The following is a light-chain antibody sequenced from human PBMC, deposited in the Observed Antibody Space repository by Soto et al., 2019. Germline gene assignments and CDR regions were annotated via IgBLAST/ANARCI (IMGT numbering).Light chain of an antibody. Sequence: EIVMTQSPATLSVSPGERATLSCRASQSVGSNLAWYQQKPGQAPRLLIYGASTRATGIPARFTGSGSGTEFTLTISGLQSEDFAVYYCQQYNNWPQTFGQGTKVEIK. CDR2: GAS. V-gene: IGKV3-15*01. CDR3: QQYNNWPQT. CDR1: QSVGSN. J-gene: IGKJ1*01.